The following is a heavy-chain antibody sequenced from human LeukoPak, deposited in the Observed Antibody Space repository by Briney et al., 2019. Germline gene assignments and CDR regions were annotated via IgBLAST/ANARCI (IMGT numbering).Heavy chain of an antibody. J-gene: IGHJ4*02. D-gene: IGHD3-10*01. CDR3: ARLYYGSGSSPDY. CDR2: ISSGSSYI. V-gene: IGHV3-21*01. CDR1: GLAFSSYS. Sequence: GGSLRLSCAASGLAFSSYSMNWVRQAPGKGLEWVSSISSGSSYIYYADSVKGRFTISRDNAKNSLYLQMNSLRAEDTAVYYCARLYYGSGSSPDYWGQGTLVTVSS.